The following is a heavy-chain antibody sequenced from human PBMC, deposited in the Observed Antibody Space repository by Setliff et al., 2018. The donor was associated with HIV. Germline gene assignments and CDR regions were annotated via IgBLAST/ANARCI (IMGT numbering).Heavy chain of an antibody. D-gene: IGHD2-8*01. Sequence: ASVKVSCKASGYTFSSNYMHWVRQAPGQGLEWMGLINPTGDITFYPQKFQARVTMTRDTSTSTAYMELRSLRSDDTAVYYCARGHCTNGVCDMSLQDYFDSWGQGTLVTVSS. CDR1: GYTFSSNY. CDR2: INPTGDIT. CDR3: ARGHCTNGVCDMSLQDYFDS. J-gene: IGHJ4*02. V-gene: IGHV1-46*01.